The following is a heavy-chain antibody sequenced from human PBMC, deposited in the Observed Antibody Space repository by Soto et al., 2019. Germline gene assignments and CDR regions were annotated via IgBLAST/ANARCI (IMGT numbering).Heavy chain of an antibody. J-gene: IGHJ3*02. CDR1: GFTFSNVW. D-gene: IGHD3-3*01. Sequence: EVQLVESGGGLVKPGGSLRLSCAASGFTFSNVWMTWIRQAPAGGLEWVGRVKRKTSGETADYGAPVKGRFTVSRDDSKNTLYLQMNSLKTEDTGLYYCATSEWNDAFDIWGHGTMVTVSS. CDR2: VKRKTSGETA. V-gene: IGHV3-15*01. CDR3: ATSEWNDAFDI.